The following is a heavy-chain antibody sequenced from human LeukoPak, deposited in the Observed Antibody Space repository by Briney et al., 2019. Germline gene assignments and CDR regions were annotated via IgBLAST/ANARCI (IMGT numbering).Heavy chain of an antibody. CDR2: ISSSRTSI. Sequence: GGSLRLSCGASGFTFSSYTMIWVRQAPGMGLEWVSSISSSRTSIYYADSVKGRFTISRDNAKNSRYLQMNSLRAEDTSVYYCARRERPGYSYGRGTLDIWGQGTMVTVSS. D-gene: IGHD5-18*01. J-gene: IGHJ3*02. CDR1: GFTFSSYT. V-gene: IGHV3-21*01. CDR3: ARRERPGYSYGRGTLDI.